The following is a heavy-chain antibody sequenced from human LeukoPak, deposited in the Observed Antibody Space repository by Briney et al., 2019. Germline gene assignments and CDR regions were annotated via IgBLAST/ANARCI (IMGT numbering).Heavy chain of an antibody. V-gene: IGHV1-2*02. CDR1: GYTFTGYY. CDR3: ARAGVWDYNDSSGYHSGAFDI. J-gene: IGHJ3*02. D-gene: IGHD3-22*01. Sequence: GASVKVSCKTSGYTFTGYYMHWVRQAPGQGLEWMGWINPNSGGTNYAQRFQGRVTMTRDTSISTAYMELSRLRSDDTAFYYCARAGVWDYNDSSGYHSGAFDIWGQGTMVTVSS. CDR2: INPNSGGT.